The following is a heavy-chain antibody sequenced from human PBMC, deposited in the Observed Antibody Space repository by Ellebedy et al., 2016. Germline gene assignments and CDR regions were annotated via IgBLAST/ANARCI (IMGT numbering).Heavy chain of an antibody. J-gene: IGHJ4*02. CDR2: ISAYNGNT. CDR1: GYTFTSYG. V-gene: IGHV1-18*04. Sequence: ASVKVSCKASGYTFTSYGISWVRQAPGQGLEWMGWISAYNGNTNYAQKLQGRVTMTTDTSTSTAYMELRSLRSDDTAVYYCARDQGVIVATIWDLDYWGQGTLVTVSS. D-gene: IGHD5-12*01. CDR3: ARDQGVIVATIWDLDY.